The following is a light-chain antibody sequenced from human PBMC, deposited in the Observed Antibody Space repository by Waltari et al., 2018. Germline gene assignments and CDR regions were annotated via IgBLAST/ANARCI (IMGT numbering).Light chain of an antibody. V-gene: IGLV1-51*02. Sequence: QSVLTQPPSVSAAPGQKVPIPCSGSTSNIGHNYVSWYQQFPGEAPKVLIYGNDKRTTGIPDRFSGSKSGTSATLDITGLQTGDEAVYYCGTWDNTLSAVFGGGTKVTVL. CDR1: TSNIGHNY. CDR3: GTWDNTLSAV. CDR2: GND. J-gene: IGLJ2*01.